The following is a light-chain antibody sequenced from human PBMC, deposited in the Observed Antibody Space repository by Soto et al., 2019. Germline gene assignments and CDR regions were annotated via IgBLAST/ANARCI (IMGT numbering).Light chain of an antibody. CDR1: QTISSW. Sequence: DIQMTQSPSTLSGSVGDRVTITCRASQTISSWLAWYQQKPGKAPKLLIYKASTLKSGVPSRFSGSGSGTQFSLTTNSLRTVEFANYYCQHYNSYSQAFGQGTKVELK. V-gene: IGKV1-5*03. CDR3: QHYNSYSQA. J-gene: IGKJ1*01. CDR2: KAS.